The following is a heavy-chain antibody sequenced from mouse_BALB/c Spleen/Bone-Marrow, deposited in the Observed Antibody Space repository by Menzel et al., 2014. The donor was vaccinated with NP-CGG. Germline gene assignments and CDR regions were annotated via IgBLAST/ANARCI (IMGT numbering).Heavy chain of an antibody. CDR3: AREDGLWYFDV. CDR2: ILPGSGST. CDR1: GYTFSSYR. V-gene: IGHV1-9*01. J-gene: IGHJ1*01. D-gene: IGHD1-1*01. Sequence: LQQSGAELMKPGASVKISCKATGYTFSSYRIELVKQRPGHGLEWIGEILPGSGSTNYNEKFKGKATFTADTSSNTAYMQLSSLTSEDSAVYYCAREDGLWYFDVWGAGTTVTISS.